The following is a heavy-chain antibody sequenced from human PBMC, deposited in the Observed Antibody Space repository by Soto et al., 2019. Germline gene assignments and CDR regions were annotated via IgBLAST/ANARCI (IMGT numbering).Heavy chain of an antibody. CDR1: GFTFSSYA. Sequence: GGSLRLSCAASGFTFSSYAMGWVRQAPGKGLEWVSAISGSGGSTYYADSVKGRFTISRDNSKNTLYLQMNSLRAEDMAVYYCAKDRTPGLNIYYFDYWGQGTLVTVSS. J-gene: IGHJ4*02. CDR2: ISGSGGST. V-gene: IGHV3-23*01. CDR3: AKDRTPGLNIYYFDY. D-gene: IGHD3-9*01.